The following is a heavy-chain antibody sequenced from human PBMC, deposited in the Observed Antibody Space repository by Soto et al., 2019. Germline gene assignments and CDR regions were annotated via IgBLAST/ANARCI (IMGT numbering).Heavy chain of an antibody. J-gene: IGHJ6*04. V-gene: IGHV1-8*01. CDR3: ASQKGTTYYNYGRNG. CDR2: MNPNGGNT. Sequence: GASVKVSCKASGYTFTSYDINWVRQATGEGLEWMGWMNPNGGNTSYAQKFQGRVTMTRNTSISTAYMELSSLRSEDTAVYYCASQKGTTYYNYGRNGWVKGTTF. D-gene: IGHD1-7*01. CDR1: GYTFTSYD.